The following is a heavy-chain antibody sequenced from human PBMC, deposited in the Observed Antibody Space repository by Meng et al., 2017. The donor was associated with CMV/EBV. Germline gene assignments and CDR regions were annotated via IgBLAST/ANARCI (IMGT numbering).Heavy chain of an antibody. Sequence: VQVYASVAVGKMPGSSGKRCGNPCGGSFGTFAISWIRQAPGDGLEWMEGIIPVFETANYAERFQDRVTITADDSTTTAYMELSSLRADDTALYFCARGCDSWYSDYWGQGTLVTVSS. CDR3: ARGCDSWYSDY. D-gene: IGHD1-26*01. CDR2: IIPVFETA. CDR1: GGSFGTFA. J-gene: IGHJ4*02. V-gene: IGHV1-69*12.